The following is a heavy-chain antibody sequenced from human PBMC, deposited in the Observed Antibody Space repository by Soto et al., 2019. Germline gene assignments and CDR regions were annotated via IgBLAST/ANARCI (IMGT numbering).Heavy chain of an antibody. CDR2: IDPNDSYT. Sequence: GESLKISCKASGFRFTNFWISWVRQMPGKGLEWMGKIDPNDSYTKYSPSFQGHVTISVDKSISTAYLHWSSLKASDTAMYFCAREEWELGGHWSHPWGQGTLVTVSS. V-gene: IGHV5-10-1*01. J-gene: IGHJ5*02. D-gene: IGHD1-26*01. CDR3: AREEWELGGHWSHP. CDR1: GFRFTNFW.